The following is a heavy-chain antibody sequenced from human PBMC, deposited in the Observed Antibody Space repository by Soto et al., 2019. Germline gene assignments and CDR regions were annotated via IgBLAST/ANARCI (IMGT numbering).Heavy chain of an antibody. Sequence: AAVKVSCTSSGYTFTSYGISWVRQAPGQGLEWMGWISAYNGNTNYAQKLQGRVTMTTDTSTSTAYMELRSLRSDDTDVYYCARLVASIAEAGTDYSYDGRDLCGHGTTVTV. CDR1: GYTFTSYG. CDR3: ARLVASIAEAGTDYSYDGRDL. J-gene: IGHJ6*02. CDR2: ISAYNGNT. V-gene: IGHV1-18*04. D-gene: IGHD6-13*01.